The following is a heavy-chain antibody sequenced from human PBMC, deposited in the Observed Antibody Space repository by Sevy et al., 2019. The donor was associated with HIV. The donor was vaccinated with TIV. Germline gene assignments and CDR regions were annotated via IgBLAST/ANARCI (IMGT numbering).Heavy chain of an antibody. J-gene: IGHJ4*02. V-gene: IGHV3-9*01. CDR1: GFTFDDYA. Sequence: GGSLRLSCAASGFTFDDYAMHWVRQAPGKGLEWVSGISWNSGSIGYADSVKGRFTISRDNAKNSLYLQMNSLRAEDTALYYCAKDIAAAGTYYFDYWGQGTLVTVSS. CDR2: ISWNSGSI. CDR3: AKDIAAAGTYYFDY. D-gene: IGHD6-13*01.